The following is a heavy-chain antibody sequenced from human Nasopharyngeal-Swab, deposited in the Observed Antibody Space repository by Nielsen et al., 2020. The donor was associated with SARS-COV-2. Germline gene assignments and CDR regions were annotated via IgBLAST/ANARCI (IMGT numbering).Heavy chain of an antibody. CDR2: ISAGGTT. D-gene: IGHD2-2*01. CDR1: GFSTSTYA. CDR3: AKGSPGQCSSVTCTGAIYFDY. V-gene: IGHV3-23*01. Sequence: GALKISCAASGFSTSTYAMSWVRQAPGKGLVWVSAISAGGTTYYADSAKGRFTISRDNSKNTLYLQLNSLRDEDTAVYYCAKGSPGQCSSVTCTGAIYFDYWGQGTLVTVSS. J-gene: IGHJ4*02.